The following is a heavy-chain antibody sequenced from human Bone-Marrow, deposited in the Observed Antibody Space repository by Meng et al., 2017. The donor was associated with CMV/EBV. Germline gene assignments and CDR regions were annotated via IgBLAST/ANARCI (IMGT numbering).Heavy chain of an antibody. J-gene: IGHJ4*02. D-gene: IGHD1-26*01. Sequence: ASGFTFSSYGMHWVRQAPGKGLEWVALISYDGSNKYYADSVKGRFTISRDNSKNTLYLQMNSLGAEDTAIYYCAKDPAAYSASSPGYWGQGTLVTVSS. CDR3: AKDPAAYSASSPGY. V-gene: IGHV3-30*18. CDR1: GFTFSSYG. CDR2: ISYDGSNK.